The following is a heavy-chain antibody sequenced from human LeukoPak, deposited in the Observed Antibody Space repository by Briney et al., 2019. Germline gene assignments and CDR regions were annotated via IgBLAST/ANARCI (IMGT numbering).Heavy chain of an antibody. CDR3: AKEAVYSGYDYPDY. CDR2: ISGSGYST. Sequence: KPGGSLILSCAASGFTFSSYAMSWVRQAPGKGLEWVSAISGSGYSTYYADSVKGRFTISRDNSKNTLYLQMNSLRAEDTAVYYCAKEAVYSGYDYPDYWGQGTLVTVPS. CDR1: GFTFSSYA. J-gene: IGHJ4*02. D-gene: IGHD5-12*01. V-gene: IGHV3-23*01.